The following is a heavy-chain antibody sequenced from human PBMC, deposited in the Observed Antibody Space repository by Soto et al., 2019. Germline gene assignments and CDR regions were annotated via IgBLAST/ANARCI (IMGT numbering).Heavy chain of an antibody. D-gene: IGHD6-19*01. CDR1: GFTFSSYA. CDR2: MSYDGSNK. CDR3: ARDKSPYSSGWHNRHFDS. V-gene: IGHV3-30-3*01. J-gene: IGHJ4*02. Sequence: QVQLVESGGGVVQPGRSLRLSCAASGFTFSSYAMHWVRQAPGKGLEWVAVMSYDGSNKDYADSVKGRFTISRDNSKNTLYRQMNSLRAEDTAVYYCARDKSPYSSGWHNRHFDSWGQGNLVTVSS.